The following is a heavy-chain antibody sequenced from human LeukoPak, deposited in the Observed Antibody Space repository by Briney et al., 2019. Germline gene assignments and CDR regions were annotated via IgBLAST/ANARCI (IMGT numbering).Heavy chain of an antibody. CDR1: GYSFTSYW. D-gene: IGHD2-15*01. J-gene: IGHJ4*02. Sequence: GESLQISCKGSGYSFTSYWIGWVRQMPGKGLEWMGIIYPGDSDTRYSPSFQGQVTISADKSINTAFLQWSSLKASDTAMYYCASNLVGAGNFGDYWGQGTLVTVSS. CDR3: ASNLVGAGNFGDY. CDR2: IYPGDSDT. V-gene: IGHV5-51*01.